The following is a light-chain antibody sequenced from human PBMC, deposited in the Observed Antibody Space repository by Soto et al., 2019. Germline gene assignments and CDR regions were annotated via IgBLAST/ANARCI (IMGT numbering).Light chain of an antibody. J-gene: IGKJ3*01. V-gene: IGKV1-5*03. CDR1: QSISSW. Sequence: DIQMTQSPSTLSASVGDRVTITCRASQSISSWLAWYQQKPGKAPTLLIYKASSLESGVPSRLSGSGSGTEFTLTISSLQPDDFATYYCQHYNSYPFTFGPGTKVDIK. CDR3: QHYNSYPFT. CDR2: KAS.